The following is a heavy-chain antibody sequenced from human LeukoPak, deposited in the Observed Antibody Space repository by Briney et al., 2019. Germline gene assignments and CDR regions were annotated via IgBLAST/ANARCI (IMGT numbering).Heavy chain of an antibody. V-gene: IGHV1-2*02. CDR1: GYTFTGYY. Sequence: ASVKVSCKASGYTFTGYYMNWVRQAPGQGLEWMGWINPNSGGTKYAQQFQGRVTMTRGTSISTAYMELSRLRSDDTAVYYCARVAAYANSGAPAFDPWGQGTLVTVSS. CDR3: ARVAAYANSGAPAFDP. CDR2: INPNSGGT. J-gene: IGHJ5*02. D-gene: IGHD2-2*01.